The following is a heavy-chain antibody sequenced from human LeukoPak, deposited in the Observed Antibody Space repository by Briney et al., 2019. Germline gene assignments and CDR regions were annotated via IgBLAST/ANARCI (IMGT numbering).Heavy chain of an antibody. Sequence: PSETLSLTCTVSGGSISSYYWSWIRQPPGKGLEWIGYIYYSGSTYYNPSLKSRVTISVDTSKNQFSLKLSSVTAADTAVYYCARVRYSGYDPYYFDYWGQGTLVTVSS. CDR1: GGSISSYY. CDR2: IYYSGST. J-gene: IGHJ4*02. CDR3: ARVRYSGYDPYYFDY. D-gene: IGHD5-12*01. V-gene: IGHV4-59*12.